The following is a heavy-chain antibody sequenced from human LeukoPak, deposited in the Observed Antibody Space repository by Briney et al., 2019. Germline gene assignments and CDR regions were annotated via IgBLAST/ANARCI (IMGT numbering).Heavy chain of an antibody. J-gene: IGHJ5*02. CDR2: IWYDGSNK. D-gene: IGHD6-13*01. CDR1: GFTFSSYG. V-gene: IGHV3-33*01. Sequence: GGSLRLSCAASGFTFSSYGMHWVRQAPGKGLEWVAVIWYDGSNKYYADSVKGRFTISRDNSKTTLYLQMNSLRAEDTAVYYCARGKSSSWTHRDSNCFDPWGQGTLVTVS. CDR3: ARGKSSSWTHRDSNCFDP.